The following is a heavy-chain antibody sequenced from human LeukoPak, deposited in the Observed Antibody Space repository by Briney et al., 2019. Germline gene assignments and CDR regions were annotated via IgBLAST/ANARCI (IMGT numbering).Heavy chain of an antibody. CDR1: GGSINSSSYY. D-gene: IGHD3-3*01. V-gene: IGHV4-39*07. Sequence: SETLSLTCTVSGGSINSSSYYWGWVRQPPGKGLEWIGRIYTSGYTNSNPSLKSRVTMSVDTSKNQFSLKLSSVTAADTAVYYCAREPLWSGYSYYYYYMDVWGKGTTVTVSS. CDR2: IYTSGYT. CDR3: AREPLWSGYSYYYYYMDV. J-gene: IGHJ6*03.